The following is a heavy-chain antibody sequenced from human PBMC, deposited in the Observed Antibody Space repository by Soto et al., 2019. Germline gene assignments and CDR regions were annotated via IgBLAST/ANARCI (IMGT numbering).Heavy chain of an antibody. J-gene: IGHJ4*02. CDR1: GGSISSGGYS. Sequence: QLQLQESGSGLVKPSQTLSLTCAVSGGSISSGGYSWSWIRQPPGKGLEWIGYIYHSGSTYYNPSLKSRVTISVDRSKNQFALKLSSVTAAVTAVYYCARLYGYYFVVYWGQITLVIVAS. V-gene: IGHV4-30-2*01. CDR3: ARLYGYYFVVY. CDR2: IYHSGST. D-gene: IGHD3-3*01.